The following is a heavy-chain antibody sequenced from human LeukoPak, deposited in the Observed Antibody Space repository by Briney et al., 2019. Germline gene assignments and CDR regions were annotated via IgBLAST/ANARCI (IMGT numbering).Heavy chain of an antibody. Sequence: PSETLSLTCTVSGGSICSYYWSWIRQPPGKGLEWIGYIYYSGSTNYNPSLKSRVTISVDTSKNQFSLKLSSVTAADTAVYYCARDRPPVTSWGQGTLVTVSS. CDR1: GGSICSYY. V-gene: IGHV4-59*01. CDR3: ARDRPPVTS. D-gene: IGHD4-11*01. J-gene: IGHJ4*02. CDR2: IYYSGST.